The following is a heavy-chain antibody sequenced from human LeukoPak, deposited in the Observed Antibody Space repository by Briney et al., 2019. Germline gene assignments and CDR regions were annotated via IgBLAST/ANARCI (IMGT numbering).Heavy chain of an antibody. Sequence: GGSLRLSCAASGFTFSSYAMHWVRQAPGKGLEWVAVISYDGSNKDYADSVKGRFTISRDNSKNTLYLQMNSLRAEDTAVYCCARCPYSSGWHPYFDYWGQGTLVTVSS. D-gene: IGHD6-19*01. V-gene: IGHV3-30-3*01. CDR2: ISYDGSNK. CDR1: GFTFSSYA. CDR3: ARCPYSSGWHPYFDY. J-gene: IGHJ4*02.